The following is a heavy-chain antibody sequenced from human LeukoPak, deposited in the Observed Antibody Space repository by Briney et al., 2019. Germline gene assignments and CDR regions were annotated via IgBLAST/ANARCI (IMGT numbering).Heavy chain of an antibody. D-gene: IGHD3-10*01. CDR2: ISWNSGSI. CDR3: ARDQGSGSRAFDI. Sequence: GGSLRLSCAASGFMFDDYAMHWVRQAPGKGLEWVSGISWNSGSIDYADSVKSRFTISRDNAKNSLYLQINSLRAEDTAVYYCARDQGSGSRAFDIWGQGTMVTVSS. J-gene: IGHJ3*02. CDR1: GFMFDDYA. V-gene: IGHV3-9*01.